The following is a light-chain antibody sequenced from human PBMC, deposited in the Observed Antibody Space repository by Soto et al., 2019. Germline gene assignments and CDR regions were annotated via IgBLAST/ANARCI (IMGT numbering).Light chain of an antibody. CDR1: QNIINY. CDR2: AAS. J-gene: IGKJ1*01. CDR3: QQGYSSPQT. Sequence: IQITQSPIPPFSSVGERGTLPFPASQNIINYLHWYQQKPGKAPNLLINAASTLQSGVPARFSGSGSGTEFTLTISSLQPEDFATYFCQQGYSSPQTFGQGTKVDIK. V-gene: IGKV1-39*01.